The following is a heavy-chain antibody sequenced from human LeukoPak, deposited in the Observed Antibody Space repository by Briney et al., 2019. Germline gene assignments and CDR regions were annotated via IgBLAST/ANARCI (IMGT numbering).Heavy chain of an antibody. D-gene: IGHD6-13*01. J-gene: IGHJ4*02. Sequence: SETLSLTCTVSGGSISSYYWSWIRQPPGKGLEWFGYIYYSGTTNYNPSLKSRVTISVDTSKNQFSLKLSSVTAADTDVYYCARGVYIAAAQYGYWGQGTLVSVSS. CDR2: IYYSGTT. CDR3: ARGVYIAAAQYGY. CDR1: GGSISSYY. V-gene: IGHV4-59*01.